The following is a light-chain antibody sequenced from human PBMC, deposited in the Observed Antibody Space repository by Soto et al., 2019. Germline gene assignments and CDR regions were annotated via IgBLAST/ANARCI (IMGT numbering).Light chain of an antibody. Sequence: DIQMTQSPSSLSASVGDRVTITCRASQGIGDRLAWSKQKPGKVPNLLIYGESTLPSGVPSRFSGSGSGTASTLTINNLKPEDVATYSCHKYDRAPFTFGTGPRWIS. CDR3: HKYDRAPFT. J-gene: IGKJ3*01. CDR2: GES. CDR1: QGIGDR. V-gene: IGKV1-27*01.